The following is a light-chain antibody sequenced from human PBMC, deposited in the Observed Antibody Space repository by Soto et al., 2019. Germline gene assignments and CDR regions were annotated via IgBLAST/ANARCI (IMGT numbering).Light chain of an antibody. Sequence: QPVFAPASSVRGSPGQLITIPWTANSSHVGAYNYVSWYQHHPGKVTKLLIYEVTNRPSGVSDRFYGSKSGNTASLTISGLQAEDEADYYCSSKRDSTTLFVFGTWTKVTVL. J-gene: IGLJ1*01. CDR2: EVT. CDR1: SSHVGAYNY. V-gene: IGLV2-14*01. CDR3: SSKRDSTTLFV.